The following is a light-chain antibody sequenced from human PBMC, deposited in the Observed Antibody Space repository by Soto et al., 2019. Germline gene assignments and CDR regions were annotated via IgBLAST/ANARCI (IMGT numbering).Light chain of an antibody. J-gene: IGLJ2*01. CDR3: SSYTSTNTVI. CDR1: SSDVGGYNS. CDR2: DVS. V-gene: IGLV2-14*03. Sequence: QSALTQPASVSGSPGQSITISCTGTSSDVGGYNSVSWYQHHPGKAPKLMIYDVSNRPSGVSNRFSGSKSGNTASLTISGLQAEDEADYYCSSYTSTNTVIFGGGTKLTVL.